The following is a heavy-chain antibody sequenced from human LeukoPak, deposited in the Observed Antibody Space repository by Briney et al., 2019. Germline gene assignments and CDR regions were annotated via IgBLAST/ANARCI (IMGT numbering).Heavy chain of an antibody. J-gene: IGHJ4*02. CDR1: GGSISSGDYY. CDR2: IYYSGST. CDR3: ARSQYSEYDYEL. D-gene: IGHD5-12*01. Sequence: SETLSLTCTVSGGSISSGDYYWNWIRQHPGKGLEWIGYIYYSGSTYYNPSLKSRVTISVDTSKNQFSLKLKSVTAADTAVYYCARSQYSEYDYELWGQGTLVTVSS. V-gene: IGHV4-31*03.